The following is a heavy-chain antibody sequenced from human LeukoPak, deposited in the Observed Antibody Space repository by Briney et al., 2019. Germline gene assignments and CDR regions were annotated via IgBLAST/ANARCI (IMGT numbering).Heavy chain of an antibody. J-gene: IGHJ3*02. Sequence: SVKVSCKASGGTFSSYTISWVRQAPGQGLEWMGRIIPILGIANYAQKFQGRVTITADKSTSTAYMELSSLRSEDTAVYYRARAGVAVAAYDAFDIWGQGTMVTVSS. CDR2: IIPILGIA. CDR3: ARAGVAVAAYDAFDI. D-gene: IGHD6-19*01. V-gene: IGHV1-69*02. CDR1: GGTFSSYT.